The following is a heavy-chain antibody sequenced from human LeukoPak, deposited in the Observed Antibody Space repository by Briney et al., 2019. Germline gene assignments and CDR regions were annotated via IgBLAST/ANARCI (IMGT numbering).Heavy chain of an antibody. D-gene: IGHD3-22*01. Sequence: PSETLSLTCTVSGGPISSYYWSWIRQPAGKGLEWIGRMYTTGSTNYNPSLKSRVTMSVDTSKNQFSLKLSSVTAADTAVYYCARWGKYDSSGYYCGFDNWGQGTLVTVSS. J-gene: IGHJ4*02. CDR2: MYTTGST. V-gene: IGHV4-4*07. CDR3: ARWGKYDSSGYYCGFDN. CDR1: GGPISSYY.